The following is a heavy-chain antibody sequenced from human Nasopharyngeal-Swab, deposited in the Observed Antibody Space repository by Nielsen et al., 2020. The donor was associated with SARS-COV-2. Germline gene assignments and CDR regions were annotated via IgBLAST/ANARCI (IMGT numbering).Heavy chain of an antibody. J-gene: IGHJ6*02. CDR2: IIPAFGAP. CDR3: ARGKGTSYYYYYGMDV. Sequence: SVKVSCKASGDAFSRFGISWVRQAPGQGLEWMGGIIPAFGAPTYAQDSAQDLQGRVTISADESTSTAYMELSSLRSEDTAVYYCARGKGTSYYYYYGMDVWGQGTTVTVSS. V-gene: IGHV1-69*13. D-gene: IGHD1/OR15-1a*01. CDR1: GDAFSRFG.